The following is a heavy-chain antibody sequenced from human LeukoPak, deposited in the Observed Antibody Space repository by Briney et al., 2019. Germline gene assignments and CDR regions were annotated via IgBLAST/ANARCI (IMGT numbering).Heavy chain of an antibody. J-gene: IGHJ4*02. CDR3: AKASWVSSTDAVR. CDR2: ISYDGSNK. CDR1: GFTFSSYG. Sequence: PGRSLRLSCAASGFTFSSYGKHWVRQAPGKGLEWVAVISYDGSNKYYADSVKGRFTISRDNSRNTVYFQLNNLRVEDTAIYYCAKASWVSSTDAVRWGQGTLVTVSS. V-gene: IGHV3-30*18. D-gene: IGHD3-16*01.